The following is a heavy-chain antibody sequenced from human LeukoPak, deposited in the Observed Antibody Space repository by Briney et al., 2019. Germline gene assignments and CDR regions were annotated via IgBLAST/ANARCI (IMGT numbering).Heavy chain of an antibody. Sequence: PSETLSLTCAVSGGPFSGYFWSWIRQPPGKGLGWIGEIHNSGTTNYNPSLNSRVTISEDTSKNQIYLNLRSVTAADTAVYYCARRYYYNLGSFPFDFWGQGTLVTVSS. CDR2: IHNSGTT. CDR1: GGPFSGYF. CDR3: ARRYYYNLGSFPFDF. D-gene: IGHD3-10*01. J-gene: IGHJ4*02. V-gene: IGHV4-34*01.